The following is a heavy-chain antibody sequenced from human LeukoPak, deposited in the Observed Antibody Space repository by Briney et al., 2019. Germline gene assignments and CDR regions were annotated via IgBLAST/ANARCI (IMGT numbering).Heavy chain of an antibody. J-gene: IGHJ3*01. V-gene: IGHV1-69*05. CDR1: GGTFSSYA. Sequence: SVKVSCRASGGTFSSYAISWVRQAPGQGLEWMGRIIPIFGTANYAQKFQGRVTITTDESTSTAYMELSSLRSEDTAVYYCARDGREYSSGRPVWGQGTMVTVSS. CDR2: IIPIFGTA. CDR3: ARDGREYSSGRPV. D-gene: IGHD6-19*01.